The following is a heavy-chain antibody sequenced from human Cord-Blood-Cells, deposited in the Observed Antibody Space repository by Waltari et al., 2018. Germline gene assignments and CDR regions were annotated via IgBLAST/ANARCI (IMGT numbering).Heavy chain of an antibody. CDR3: ARRLQYMYVPYNWFDP. CDR2: IYYSGST. D-gene: IGHD2-8*01. J-gene: IGHJ5*02. V-gene: IGHV4-39*01. CDR1: GGSISSSSYY. Sequence: QLQLQESGPGLVKPSETLSLTCTVSGGSISSSSYYWGWIRQPPGKGLEWIGSIYYSGSTYYNPCLKSRVTISVDTSKNQFSLKLSSVTAADTAVYYCARRLQYMYVPYNWFDPWGQGTLVTVSS.